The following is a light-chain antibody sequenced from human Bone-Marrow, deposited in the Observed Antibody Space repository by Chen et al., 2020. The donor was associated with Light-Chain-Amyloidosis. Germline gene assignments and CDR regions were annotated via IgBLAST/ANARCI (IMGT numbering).Light chain of an antibody. J-gene: IGLJ3*02. V-gene: IGLV6-57*01. CDR3: QSYQGSSQGV. CDR2: EDD. CDR1: SGSIATHY. Sequence: NFMLTQPHSVSESPGKTVIIYCTRSSGSIATHYVLWYKQRPGSSPTTVIYEDDQRPTGVTDRFSGSIDRSSNSAAITISGLKTEDEADYYCQSYQGSSQGVFGGGTKLTVL.